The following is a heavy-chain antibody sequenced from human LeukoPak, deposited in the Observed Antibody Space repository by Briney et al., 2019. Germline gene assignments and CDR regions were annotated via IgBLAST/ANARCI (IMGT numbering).Heavy chain of an antibody. Sequence: GGSLRLSCAASGFQFTTAWMNWVRQAPGKGLEWVGRVKSKNDGETRDYPTPVKGRFTISRDDSQSTLYLQMNSLQTEDTGVYYCTTDWGTTRYRYYWGQGTPVTVSS. CDR2: VKSKNDGETR. J-gene: IGHJ4*02. CDR3: TTDWGTTRYRYY. D-gene: IGHD3-16*01. V-gene: IGHV3-15*01. CDR1: GFQFTTAW.